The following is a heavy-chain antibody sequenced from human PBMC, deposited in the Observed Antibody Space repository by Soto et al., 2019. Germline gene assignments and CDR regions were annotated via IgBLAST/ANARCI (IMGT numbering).Heavy chain of an antibody. CDR1: GFTFTSSA. CDR3: AADPHYYDSSGYHEYFQH. CDR2: IVVGSGNT. D-gene: IGHD3-22*01. J-gene: IGHJ1*01. V-gene: IGHV1-58*02. Sequence: SVKVSCKASGFTFTSSAMQWVRQARGQRLEWIGWIVVGSGNTNYAQKFQERVTITRDMSTSTAYMELSSLRSEDTAVYYCAADPHYYDSSGYHEYFQHWGQGTLVTV.